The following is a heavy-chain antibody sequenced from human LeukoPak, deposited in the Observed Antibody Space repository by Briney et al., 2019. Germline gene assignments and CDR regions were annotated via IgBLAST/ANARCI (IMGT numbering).Heavy chain of an antibody. Sequence: SVKVSCKASGGTFSSYAISWVRQAPGQGLDWMGGIIPIFGTANYAQKFQGRVTITADKSTSTAYMELSSLRSEDTAVYYCARQENYYGSGSSRHYDYWGQGTLVTVSS. CDR3: ARQENYYGSGSSRHYDY. J-gene: IGHJ4*02. CDR1: GGTFSSYA. D-gene: IGHD3-10*01. V-gene: IGHV1-69*06. CDR2: IIPIFGTA.